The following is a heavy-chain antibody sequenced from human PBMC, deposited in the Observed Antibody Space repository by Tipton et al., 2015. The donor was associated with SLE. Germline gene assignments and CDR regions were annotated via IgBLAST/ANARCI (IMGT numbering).Heavy chain of an antibody. CDR1: GFRLSPYW. Sequence: SLRLSCAGSGFRLSPYWMNWVRQAPGKGLEWVANIKEDGTEKYYADSVKGRFTISRDNVKNSLFLQMSSLRVEDSALYYCMAGFDYYYYGLDVWGQGTTVTVSS. CDR3: MAGFDYYYYGLDV. J-gene: IGHJ6*02. CDR2: IKEDGTEK. V-gene: IGHV3-7*01. D-gene: IGHD3-10*01.